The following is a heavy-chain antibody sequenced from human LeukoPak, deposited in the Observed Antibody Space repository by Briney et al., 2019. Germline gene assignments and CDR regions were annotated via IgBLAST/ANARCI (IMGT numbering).Heavy chain of an antibody. V-gene: IGHV3-21*01. CDR1: GFTFSSYS. D-gene: IGHD3-3*01. Sequence: GGSLRLSCAASGFTFSSYSMNWVRQAPGKGLEWVSSISSSSSYIYYADSVKGRFTISRDNAKNSLYLQMNSLRAEDTAVYYCARDRIFGVVIMSCFDYWGQGTLVTVSS. CDR2: ISSSSSYI. J-gene: IGHJ4*02. CDR3: ARDRIFGVVIMSCFDY.